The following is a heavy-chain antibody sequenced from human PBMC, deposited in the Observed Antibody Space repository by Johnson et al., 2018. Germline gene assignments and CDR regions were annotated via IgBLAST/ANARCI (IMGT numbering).Heavy chain of an antibody. J-gene: IGHJ6*02. Sequence: VQLVESGGGLVQPGGSLRLSCAASGFTFSSYSMNWVRQAPGKGLEWVSYISSSSSMIYYADSVKGRLTISRDNAKNSLYLQMNSLRDEDTAVYYCARDPRYCSGGSCYSSYYYGMDVWGQGTTVTVSS. D-gene: IGHD2-15*01. CDR1: GFTFSSYS. CDR2: ISSSSSMI. CDR3: ARDPRYCSGGSCYSSYYYGMDV. V-gene: IGHV3-48*02.